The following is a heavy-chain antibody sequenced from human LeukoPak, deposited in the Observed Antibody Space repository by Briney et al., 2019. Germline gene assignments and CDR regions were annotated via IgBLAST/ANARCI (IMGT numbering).Heavy chain of an antibody. V-gene: IGHV3-48*03. CDR2: ITSSGNIT. D-gene: IGHD2-2*01. CDR3: ARDPDYCSSTSCSV. Sequence: GGSLRLSCAASGFNFSSYETNWVRQAPGKGLEWISYITSSGNITYYADSVKGRFTISRDNAKNSMYLQMNSLRAEDTAVYYCARDPDYCSSTSCSVWGQGTTVTVSS. CDR1: GFNFSSYE. J-gene: IGHJ6*02.